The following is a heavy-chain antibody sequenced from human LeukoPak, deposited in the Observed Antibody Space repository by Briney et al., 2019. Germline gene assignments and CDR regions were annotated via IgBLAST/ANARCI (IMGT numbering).Heavy chain of an antibody. CDR1: GGSISIYY. CDR3: ARWSTVTRAFDY. CDR2: IYTSGST. Sequence: SETLSLTCTVTGGSISIYYWNWLRQPAGKRLEWIGRIYTSGSTNYNPSLMRRVTMSVDTSKNQLSLNLSSVTAADTAVYYCARWSTVTRAFDYWGQGTLVTASS. D-gene: IGHD4-17*01. J-gene: IGHJ4*02. V-gene: IGHV4-4*07.